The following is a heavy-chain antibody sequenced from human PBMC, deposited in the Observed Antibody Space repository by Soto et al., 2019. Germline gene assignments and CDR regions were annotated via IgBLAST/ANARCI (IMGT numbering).Heavy chain of an antibody. Sequence: PSETLSLTCAVSGYSISSDYYWVWSRQSPEKGLEWIGNIHHSGSPYYNPSLKSRVTMSLDTSKNQFYLNLRSVTAADTAVYYCARGVAVAGRAFDYWGQGTLVTVSS. D-gene: IGHD6-19*01. V-gene: IGHV4-38-2*01. CDR2: IHHSGSP. CDR3: ARGVAVAGRAFDY. CDR1: GYSISSDYY. J-gene: IGHJ4*02.